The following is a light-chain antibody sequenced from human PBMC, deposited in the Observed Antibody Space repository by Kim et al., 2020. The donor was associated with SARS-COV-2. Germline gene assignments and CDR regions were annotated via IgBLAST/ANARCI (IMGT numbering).Light chain of an antibody. CDR1: RTVRSSY. CDR3: QQYDRLIT. V-gene: IGKV3-20*01. J-gene: IGKJ5*01. Sequence: SPGERATLSCRASRTVRSSYLAWYQQKPGQAPRLLIYDLSTRATGIPDRFSGSGSGTDFTLTISRLEPEDYAVYYCQQYDRLITFGQGTRLEIK. CDR2: DLS.